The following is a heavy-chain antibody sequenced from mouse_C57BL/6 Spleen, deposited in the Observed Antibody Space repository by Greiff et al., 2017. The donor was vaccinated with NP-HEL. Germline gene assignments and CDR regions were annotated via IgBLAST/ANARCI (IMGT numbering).Heavy chain of an antibody. V-gene: IGHV1-52*01. CDR2: IDPSDSET. CDR3: AREGDYGSSYGAY. Sequence: VQLQQPGAELVRPGSSVKLSCKASGYTFTSYWMHWVKQRPIQGLEWIGNIDPSDSETHYNQKFKDKATLTVDKSSSTAYMQLSSLTSEDTAVYYCAREGDYGSSYGAYWGQGTLVTVSA. D-gene: IGHD1-1*01. CDR1: GYTFTSYW. J-gene: IGHJ3*01.